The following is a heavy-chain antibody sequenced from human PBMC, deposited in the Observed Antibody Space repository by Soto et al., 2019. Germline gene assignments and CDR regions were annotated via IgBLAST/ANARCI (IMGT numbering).Heavy chain of an antibody. CDR2: MNPNSGTT. CDR3: ARYGVAAAY. Sequence: GASVKVSCKASGYTFATFNINWVRQAPGQGLEWMGWMNPNSGTTGYAQKFQDRLTLTRDTSITTAYMELSSLTSDDTAVYFCARYGVAAAYWGQGTQVTVSS. D-gene: IGHD2-8*01. J-gene: IGHJ4*02. CDR1: GYTFATFN. V-gene: IGHV1-8*02.